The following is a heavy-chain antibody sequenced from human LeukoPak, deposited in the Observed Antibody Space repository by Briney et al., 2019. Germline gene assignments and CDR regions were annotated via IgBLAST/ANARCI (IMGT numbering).Heavy chain of an antibody. V-gene: IGHV1-18*01. J-gene: IGHJ5*02. CDR3: ARAPRRGSSWFNWFDP. D-gene: IGHD6-13*01. CDR2: ISAYNGNT. CDR1: GYTCTSYG. Sequence: ASVKVSCKASGYTCTSYGISWVRHAPGQGLEWMAGISAYNGNTNYAQKLQGRVTMTTDTSTSTAYMELRSLRSDDTAVYYCARAPRRGSSWFNWFDPWGQGTLVTVSS.